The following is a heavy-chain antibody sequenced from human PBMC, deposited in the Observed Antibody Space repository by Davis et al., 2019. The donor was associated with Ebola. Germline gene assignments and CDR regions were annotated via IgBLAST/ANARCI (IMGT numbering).Heavy chain of an antibody. J-gene: IGHJ2*01. Sequence: GESLKISCAASGFTFNSYSMNWVRQAPGKGLEWVSYISGSSSTIYYADSVKGRFTISRDNAKNSLYLQMNSLRAEDTAVYYCAKDRAAVADWYFDLWGRGTLVTVSS. D-gene: IGHD6-19*01. CDR1: GFTFNSYS. CDR2: ISGSSSTI. CDR3: AKDRAAVADWYFDL. V-gene: IGHV3-48*01.